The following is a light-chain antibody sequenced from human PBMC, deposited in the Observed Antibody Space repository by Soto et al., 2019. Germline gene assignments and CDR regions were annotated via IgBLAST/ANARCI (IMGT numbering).Light chain of an antibody. Sequence: QSVLTQPPSASGTPGPRVTVSCSGSSSTIGSNNVAWYKKLAGSAPKLLIYENDQRPSGVPDRFSGSKSGTSASLAISGLRPEDEATYYCSTWDDSLSSVLFGGGTKLTVL. CDR2: END. CDR3: STWDDSLSSVL. J-gene: IGLJ2*01. V-gene: IGLV1-47*01. CDR1: SSTIGSNN.